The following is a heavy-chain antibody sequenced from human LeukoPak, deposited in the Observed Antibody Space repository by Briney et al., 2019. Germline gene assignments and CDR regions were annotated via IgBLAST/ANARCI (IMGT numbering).Heavy chain of an antibody. D-gene: IGHD6-25*01. J-gene: IGHJ4*02. Sequence: SETLSLTCTVSGGSISGYYWSWIREPPGKGLEWIGYIYYSGSTTYNPSLKSRVNMSVDTSKNQLSLRVSSVTAADTAVYYCARHRSSGDDYWGQGTLVTVSS. CDR3: ARHRSSGDDY. V-gene: IGHV4-59*08. CDR1: GGSISGYY. CDR2: IYYSGST.